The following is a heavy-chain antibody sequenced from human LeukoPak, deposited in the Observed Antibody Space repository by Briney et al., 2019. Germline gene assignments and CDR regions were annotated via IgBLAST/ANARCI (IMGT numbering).Heavy chain of an antibody. Sequence: SGGSLRLSCAASGFTFSDYYMSWIRQAPGKGLEWVSYXXXSGSTIYYADSVKGRFTISRDNAKNSLYLQMNSLRAEDTAVYYXXRCSSITMVRGPXSLGYWGQGTLVTVSS. J-gene: IGHJ4*02. CDR3: XRCSSITMVRGPXSLGY. CDR2: XXXSGSTI. V-gene: IGHV3-11*01. CDR1: GFTFSDYY. D-gene: IGHD3-10*01.